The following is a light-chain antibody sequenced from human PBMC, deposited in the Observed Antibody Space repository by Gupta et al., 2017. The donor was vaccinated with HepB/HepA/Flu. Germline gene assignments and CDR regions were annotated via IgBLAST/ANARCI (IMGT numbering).Light chain of an antibody. V-gene: IGKV1-16*01. CDR1: QVISNY. Sequence: DIQMTQSPSSLSPSVGDRVTITCRASQVISNYLAWFQQKPGIVRKSLIYAASSLQSAVPSTFSGSGSVTDFTLRMRISLPEDFATYYFQQETTSARTFG. CDR3: QQETTSART. J-gene: IGKJ1*01. CDR2: AAS.